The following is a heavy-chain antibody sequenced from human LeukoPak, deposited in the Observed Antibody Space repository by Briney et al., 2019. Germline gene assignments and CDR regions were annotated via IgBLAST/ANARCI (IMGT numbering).Heavy chain of an antibody. D-gene: IGHD6-13*01. V-gene: IGHV4-59*08. CDR1: GGSISSYY. CDR2: IYSSGST. Sequence: PSETLSLTCTVSGGSISSYYWSWIRQPPGKGLEWIGYIYSSGSTNYSPSLKSRVTISVDTSKNQFSLKLSSVTATDTAVYYCARLRYSSSWSTFDYWGQGTLFTVSS. J-gene: IGHJ4*02. CDR3: ARLRYSSSWSTFDY.